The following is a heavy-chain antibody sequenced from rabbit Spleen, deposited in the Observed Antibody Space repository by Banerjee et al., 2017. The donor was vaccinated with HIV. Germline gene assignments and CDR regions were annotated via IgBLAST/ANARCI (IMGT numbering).Heavy chain of an antibody. CDR1: GFSFSSSYW. Sequence: QQQLEESGGDLVQPEGSLTLTCTASGFSFSSSYWLCWVRQAPGKGLEWVACAYAGSSGSTYSATWAKGRFTISKTSSTTVTLQMTSLTAADTAIYFCARDAGTSFSTYGMDLWGQGTLVTVS. D-gene: IGHD8-1*01. J-gene: IGHJ6*01. CDR2: AYAGSSGST. CDR3: ARDAGTSFSTYGMDL. V-gene: IGHV1S45*01.